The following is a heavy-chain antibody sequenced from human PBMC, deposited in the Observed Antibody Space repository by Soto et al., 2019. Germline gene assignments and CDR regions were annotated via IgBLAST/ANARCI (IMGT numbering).Heavy chain of an antibody. CDR1: GFTFSDFA. J-gene: IGHJ4*02. CDR3: AKGRPGVAAAPDY. D-gene: IGHD2-21*01. CDR2: ASGSGSGT. Sequence: GGSLRLSCAASGFTFSDFAMAWVRQAPGKGLEWVSSASGSGSGTYYADSVKGRFTISRDNSKNTLFLHMTNLRAGDTALYFCAKGRPGVAAAPDYWGQGTLVTVSS. V-gene: IGHV3-23*01.